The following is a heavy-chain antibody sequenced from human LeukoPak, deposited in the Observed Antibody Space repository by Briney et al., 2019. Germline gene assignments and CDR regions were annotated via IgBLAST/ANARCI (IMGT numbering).Heavy chain of an antibody. CDR3: ARGRYSYGQNGYDY. Sequence: GASVKVSCKASGYTFTGYYMHWVRQAPGQGREWMGWINPNSGGTNYAQKFQGRVTMTRDTSISTAYMELSRLRSDDTAVYYCARGRYSYGQNGYDYWGQGTLVTVSS. CDR2: INPNSGGT. J-gene: IGHJ4*02. CDR1: GYTFTGYY. D-gene: IGHD5-18*01. V-gene: IGHV1-2*02.